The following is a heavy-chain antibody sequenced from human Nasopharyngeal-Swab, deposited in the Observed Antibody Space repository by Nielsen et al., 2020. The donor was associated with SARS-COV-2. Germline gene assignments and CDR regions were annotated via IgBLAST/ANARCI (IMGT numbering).Heavy chain of an antibody. CDR3: ARGLSGIVPAPILGLGPYYSYYYMDV. D-gene: IGHD2-2*01. V-gene: IGHV4-34*01. CDR2: INHSGST. Sequence: SETLSLTCTVSGVSITSQYWSWIRQPPGKGLEWIAEINHSGSTNYNPSLESRVTISVETSKNQFSLKLSSVTAADTAVYYCARGLSGIVPAPILGLGPYYSYYYMDVWGKGTTVTVSS. J-gene: IGHJ6*03. CDR1: GVSITSQY.